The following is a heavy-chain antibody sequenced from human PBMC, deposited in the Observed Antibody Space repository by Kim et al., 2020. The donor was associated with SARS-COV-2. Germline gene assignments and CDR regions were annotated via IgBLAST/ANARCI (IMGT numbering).Heavy chain of an antibody. CDR3: ATLITMVRGKHSGGIDY. Sequence: VKCRFTISRDNSKNTLYLQMNSLRAEDTAVYYCATLITMVRGKHSGGIDYWGQGTLVTVSS. V-gene: IGHV3-30*07. J-gene: IGHJ4*02. D-gene: IGHD3-10*01.